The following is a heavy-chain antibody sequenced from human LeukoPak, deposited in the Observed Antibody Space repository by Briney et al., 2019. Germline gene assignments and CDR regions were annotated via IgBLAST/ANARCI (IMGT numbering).Heavy chain of an antibody. J-gene: IGHJ6*02. V-gene: IGHV4-59*01. Sequence: SETLSLTCTVSGGSISSYYWSWIRQPPGKGLEWIGYIYYSGSTNYNPSLKSRVTISVDTSKNQFSLKLSSVTAEDTAVYYCARGLQLSTVTIRYYYYGMDVWGQGTTVTVSS. CDR2: IYYSGST. CDR1: GGSISSYY. CDR3: ARGLQLSTVTIRYYYYGMDV. D-gene: IGHD4-17*01.